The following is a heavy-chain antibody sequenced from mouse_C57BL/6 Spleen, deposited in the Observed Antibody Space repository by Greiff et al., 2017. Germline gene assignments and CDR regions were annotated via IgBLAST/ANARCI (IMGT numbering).Heavy chain of an antibody. CDR2: IYPGDGYT. D-gene: IGHD1-1*01. J-gene: IGHJ2*01. CDR3: ARRGTTVYYFDY. Sequence: QVQLKQSEPELVKPGASVKISCKASGYAFSSSRIHWMKQRPGKGLEWIGRIYPGDGYTNYNGKFKGKATLTADKSSSTAYMQLSSLTSEDSAVYFCARRGTTVYYFDYWGQGTTLTVSS. V-gene: IGHV1-82*01. CDR1: GYAFSSSR.